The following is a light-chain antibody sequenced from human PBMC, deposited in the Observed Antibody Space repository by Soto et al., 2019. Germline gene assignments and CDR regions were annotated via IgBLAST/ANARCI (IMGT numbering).Light chain of an antibody. Sequence: QSVLTQPPSASGTPGQRVTISCSGSSSNIGSNYVYWYQQVPGTAPKLLIYRNNQRPSGLPDRFSGSKSGTSASLAISGLRSEDEADYYCAAWDDSLSAWVFDGGTKVTVL. V-gene: IGLV1-47*01. CDR3: AAWDDSLSAWV. CDR1: SSNIGSNY. CDR2: RNN. J-gene: IGLJ3*02.